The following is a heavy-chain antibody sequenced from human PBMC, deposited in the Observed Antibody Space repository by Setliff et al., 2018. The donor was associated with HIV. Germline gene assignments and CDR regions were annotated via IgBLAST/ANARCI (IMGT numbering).Heavy chain of an antibody. CDR2: ISGYSGNT. CDR1: NYTFTNYG. Sequence: ASVKVSCKASNYTFTNYGVTWVRQAPGQGLEWMGWISGYSGNTEYSHKFQDRVTITADTSTSTAHMELRRLELDDRAVYFCAREVLPVIGGRGWFDPWGQGTLVTVSS. D-gene: IGHD1-26*01. J-gene: IGHJ5*01. V-gene: IGHV1-18*01. CDR3: AREVLPVIGGRGWFDP.